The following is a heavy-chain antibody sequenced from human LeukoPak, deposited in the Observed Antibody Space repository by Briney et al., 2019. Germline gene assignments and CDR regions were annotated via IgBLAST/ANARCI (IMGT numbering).Heavy chain of an antibody. Sequence: ASVKVSCKASGGTFSSYAISWVRQAPGQGLEWMGRIIPILGMANYAQKFQGRVTITADKSTSTAYMELSSLRSEDTAVYYCARELVATTNSDYWGQGTLVTVSS. D-gene: IGHD5-12*01. J-gene: IGHJ4*02. CDR3: ARELVATTNSDY. CDR2: IIPILGMA. CDR1: GGTFSSYA. V-gene: IGHV1-69*04.